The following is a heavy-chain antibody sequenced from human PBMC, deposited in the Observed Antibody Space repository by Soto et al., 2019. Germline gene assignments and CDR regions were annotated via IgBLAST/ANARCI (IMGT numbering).Heavy chain of an antibody. J-gene: IGHJ5*02. CDR3: ARVTSMVRGVIDNWFDP. CDR1: GGTFSSYA. Sequence: QVPLVQSGAEVKKPGSSVTVSCKASGGTFSSYAIHWVRQAPGQGLDWMGGIIPMYGPAKYAQRFQGRVTSTADESTTTVYMELTSLTSQDTAVYYCARVTSMVRGVIDNWFDPWGHGNLVTVSS. V-gene: IGHV1-69*01. CDR2: IIPMYGPA. D-gene: IGHD3-10*01.